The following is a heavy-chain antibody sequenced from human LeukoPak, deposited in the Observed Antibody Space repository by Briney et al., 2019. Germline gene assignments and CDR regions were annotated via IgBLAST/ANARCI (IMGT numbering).Heavy chain of an antibody. CDR3: ARRVLRYFDWTDYYYGMDV. J-gene: IGHJ6*02. V-gene: IGHV4-34*01. Sequence: PSETLSLTCAVYGGSFSGYYWSWIRQPPGKGLEWIGEINHSGSTNYNPSLKSRVTISVDTSKNQFSLKLCSVTAADTAVYYCARRVLRYFDWTDYYYGMDVWGQGTTVTVSS. CDR1: GGSFSGYY. CDR2: INHSGST. D-gene: IGHD3-9*01.